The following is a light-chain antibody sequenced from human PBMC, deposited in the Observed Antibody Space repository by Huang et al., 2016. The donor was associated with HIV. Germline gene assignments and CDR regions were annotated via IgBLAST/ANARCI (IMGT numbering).Light chain of an antibody. Sequence: IQLTQSPSSLSASVGDRVTITCRASQGISSYLAWYQQQPGKAPKVLIYAASTLQSGVPSRFSGSGSGTEFTLTISSLQHEDFATYYCQQLNSYPPTFGQGTKVEIK. CDR1: QGISSY. CDR2: AAS. J-gene: IGKJ1*01. V-gene: IGKV1-9*01. CDR3: QQLNSYPPT.